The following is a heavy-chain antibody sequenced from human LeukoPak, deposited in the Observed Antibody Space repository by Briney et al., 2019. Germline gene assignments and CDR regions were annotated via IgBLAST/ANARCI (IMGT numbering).Heavy chain of an antibody. CDR2: ISSSGSSI. D-gene: IGHD5-12*01. CDR3: ARDPGSGYEEHFDY. V-gene: IGHV3-11*01. CDR1: GFICSEYY. J-gene: IGHJ4*02. Sequence: GGSLRLSCAASGFICSEYYMSWIRQAPGKGLEWVSYISSSGSSIYYADSVKGRFTISRDNAKDSLYLQMNSLRAEDTAVYYCARDPGSGYEEHFDYWGQGTLVTVSS.